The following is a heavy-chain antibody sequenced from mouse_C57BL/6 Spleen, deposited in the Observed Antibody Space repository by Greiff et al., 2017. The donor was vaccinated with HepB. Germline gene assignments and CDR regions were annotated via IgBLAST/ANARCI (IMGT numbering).Heavy chain of an antibody. Sequence: QVQLQQSGAELVRPGASVTLSCKASGYTFTDYEMHWVKQTPVHGLEWIGAIDPETGGTAYNQKFKGKAILTADKSSSTAYMELRSLTSEDSAVYYCTRTDEFSYAMDYWGQGTSVTVSS. CDR1: GYTFTDYE. CDR3: TRTDEFSYAMDY. V-gene: IGHV1-15*01. CDR2: IDPETGGT. J-gene: IGHJ4*01.